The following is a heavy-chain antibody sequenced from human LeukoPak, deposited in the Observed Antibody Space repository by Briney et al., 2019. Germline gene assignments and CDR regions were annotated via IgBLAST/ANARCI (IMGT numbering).Heavy chain of an antibody. CDR3: ARDLDYGYYFYYYLDV. CDR1: GGSISSYY. V-gene: IGHV4-4*07. D-gene: IGHD3/OR15-3a*01. J-gene: IGHJ6*03. Sequence: SETLSLTCTVSGGSISSYYWTWIRQPAGKGLEYLGRIHASGNTYYNPSLNSRVAISIDTSKNQFSLKVSSVAAADTAVYYCARDLDYGYYFYYYLDVWGKGTTVTVSS. CDR2: IHASGNT.